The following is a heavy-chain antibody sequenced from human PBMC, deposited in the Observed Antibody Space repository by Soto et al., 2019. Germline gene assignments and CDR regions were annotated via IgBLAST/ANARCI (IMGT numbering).Heavy chain of an antibody. V-gene: IGHV3-74*01. Sequence: EVQLVESGGGLVQPGGSLRLSCAASGFIFNGYWMHWVRQAPGKGLVWVSRINVDGSSISYVDSVKGRFTISRDNAKKTVDLQMNSLRVEDTAVYYCARDIGTVTTALDYWGQGTLVIVSS. CDR3: ARDIGTVTTALDY. CDR2: INVDGSSI. CDR1: GFIFNGYW. D-gene: IGHD4-17*01. J-gene: IGHJ4*02.